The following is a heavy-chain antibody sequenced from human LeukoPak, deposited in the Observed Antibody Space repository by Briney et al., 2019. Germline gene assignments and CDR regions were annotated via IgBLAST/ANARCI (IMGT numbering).Heavy chain of an antibody. D-gene: IGHD5-24*01. J-gene: IGHJ3*02. CDR3: ARDRDGYNYDAFDI. Sequence: GGSLRLSCVASGFTFSIYAMSWVRQAPRKGLEWVSSITSSGETTFYAGSVKGQFTISRDNSKNTMYLQMNSLRAEDTAVYYCARDRDGYNYDAFDIWGQGTMVTVSS. V-gene: IGHV3-23*01. CDR1: GFTFSIYA. CDR2: ITSSGETT.